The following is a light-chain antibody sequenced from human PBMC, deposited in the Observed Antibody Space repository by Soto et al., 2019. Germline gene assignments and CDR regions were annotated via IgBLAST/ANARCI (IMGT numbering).Light chain of an antibody. CDR2: KAS. Sequence: DIQMTQSPSTLSASVGDRVTITCRASQSISSWLAWYQQKPGKAPKLLIYKASSLESGVPSSFSGSGSGTEFTLTISSLQPGDFATYYCQHYNSYSSITFGQGTRLEIK. J-gene: IGKJ5*01. V-gene: IGKV1-5*03. CDR1: QSISSW. CDR3: QHYNSYSSIT.